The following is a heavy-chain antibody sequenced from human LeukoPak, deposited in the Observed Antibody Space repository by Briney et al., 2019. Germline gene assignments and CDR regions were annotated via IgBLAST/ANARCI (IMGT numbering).Heavy chain of an antibody. V-gene: IGHV4-59*01. J-gene: IGHJ5*02. CDR3: ARLAYGSGSYYGDNWFDP. Sequence: SETLSLTCTASGGSISSYYWSWIRQPPGKGLEWIGSIYYSGSTNYNPSLKSRVTISVDTSKIQYSLKLGSVTAADTAVYYCARLAYGSGSYYGDNWFDPWGQGTLVTVSS. CDR1: GGSISSYY. D-gene: IGHD3-10*01. CDR2: IYYSGST.